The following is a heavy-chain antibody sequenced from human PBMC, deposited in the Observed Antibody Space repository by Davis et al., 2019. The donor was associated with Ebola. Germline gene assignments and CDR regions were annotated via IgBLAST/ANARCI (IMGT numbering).Heavy chain of an antibody. CDR1: GGSISSSSYY. V-gene: IGHV4-61*01. CDR2: IYYSGST. J-gene: IGHJ5*02. D-gene: IGHD3-10*01. Sequence: MPSETLSLTCTVSGGSISSSSYYWSWIRQPPGKGLEWIGYIYYSGSTNYNPSLKSRVTISVDTSKNQFSLKLSSVTAADTAVYYCARAWFREFNWFDPWGQGTLVTVSS. CDR3: ARAWFREFNWFDP.